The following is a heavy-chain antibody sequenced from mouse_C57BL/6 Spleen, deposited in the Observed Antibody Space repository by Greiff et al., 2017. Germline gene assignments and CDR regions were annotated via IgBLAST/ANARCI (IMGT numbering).Heavy chain of an antibody. CDR3: ARSPSITTVVAHFDY. CDR1: GYAFSSYW. V-gene: IGHV1-80*01. J-gene: IGHJ2*01. D-gene: IGHD1-1*01. CDR2: IYPGAGDT. Sequence: QVQLQQSGAELVKPGASVKISCKASGYAFSSYWMNWVKPRPGKGLEWIGQIYPGAGDTTYNGKFKGKATLTADKSSSTAYMQISSLTSEDSAVYFCARSPSITTVVAHFDYWGQGTTLTVSS.